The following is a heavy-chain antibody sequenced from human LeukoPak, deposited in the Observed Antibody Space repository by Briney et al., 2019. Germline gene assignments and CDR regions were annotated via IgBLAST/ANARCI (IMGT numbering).Heavy chain of an antibody. CDR3: ARDLYRIVVVPHYFDY. V-gene: IGHV3-11*04. J-gene: IGHJ4*02. D-gene: IGHD3-22*01. CDR1: GFTFSDYY. CDR2: ISSSGSTI. Sequence: KSGGSLRLSCAASGFTFSDYYMSWIRQAPGKGLEWVSYISSSGSTIYYADSVKGRFTISRDNAKNSLYLQMNSLRAEDTAVYYCARDLYRIVVVPHYFDYWGQGTLVTVSS.